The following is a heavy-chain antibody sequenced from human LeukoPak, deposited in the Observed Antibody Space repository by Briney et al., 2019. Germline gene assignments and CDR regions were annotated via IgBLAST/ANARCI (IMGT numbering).Heavy chain of an antibody. CDR3: ARTLITGFTSNPFDY. CDR2: INPNSGGT. J-gene: IGHJ4*02. Sequence: GASVKVSCKASGYTFTGYYMHWVRQAPGQGLEWMGWINPNSGGTNYAQKFQGRVTMTRDTSISTAYMELSRLRSDDTAVYYCARTLITGFTSNPFDYWGQGTLVTVSS. D-gene: IGHD1-20*01. CDR1: GYTFTGYY. V-gene: IGHV1-2*02.